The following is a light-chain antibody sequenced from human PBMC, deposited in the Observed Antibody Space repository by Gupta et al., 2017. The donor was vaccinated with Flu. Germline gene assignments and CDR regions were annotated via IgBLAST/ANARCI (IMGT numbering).Light chain of an antibody. V-gene: IGLV2-8*01. CDR3: SSYADSHILL. J-gene: IGLJ3*02. CDR2: EVT. Sequence: SALTQPPPASGSAGQSVTISCTGTSSDVGDSNYVSWYQQHPGKGPKLMIYEVTKRPSGVPDRFSGSKSGNTASLTVSGLRAEDEADYYCSSYADSHILLFGGGTKLTVL. CDR1: SSDVGDSNY.